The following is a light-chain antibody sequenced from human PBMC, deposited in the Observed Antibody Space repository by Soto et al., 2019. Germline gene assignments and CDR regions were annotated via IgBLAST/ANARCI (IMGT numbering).Light chain of an antibody. CDR3: CSSGGSPTYV. Sequence: QSALTQPASVSGSPGQSITISCTGTSSNVGSYKLVSWYQQHPGKAPKLMIFEVNKRPSGVSNSSSGSKSGNTASLTISGLKVEDEADYYCCSSGGSPTYVFGTGTKLTVL. CDR2: EVN. V-gene: IGLV2-23*02. J-gene: IGLJ1*01. CDR1: SSNVGSYKL.